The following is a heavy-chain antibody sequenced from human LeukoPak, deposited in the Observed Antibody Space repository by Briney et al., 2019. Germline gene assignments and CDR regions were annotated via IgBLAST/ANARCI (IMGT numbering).Heavy chain of an antibody. CDR3: ARQYSSSWEYFDY. CDR1: GFIFSSYG. CDR2: IKQDGSEK. D-gene: IGHD6-13*01. J-gene: IGHJ4*02. Sequence: GGSLRLSCAASGFIFSSYGMSWVRQAPGKGLEGWANIKQDGSEKYYVDSVKGRFTISRDNAKNSLYLQMNSLRAEDTAVYYCARQYSSSWEYFDYWGQGTLVTVSS. V-gene: IGHV3-7*01.